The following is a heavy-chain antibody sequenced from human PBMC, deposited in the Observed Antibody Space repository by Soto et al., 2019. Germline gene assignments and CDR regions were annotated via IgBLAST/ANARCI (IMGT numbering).Heavy chain of an antibody. V-gene: IGHV3-53*01. CDR2: IYSGGNP. J-gene: IGHJ4*02. CDR1: GFSVGGNY. CDR3: ARGPNSDC. Sequence: EERLVQSGGGLVQPGGSLRLSCAASGFSVGGNYMSWVRQAPGKGLELVSLIYSGGNPFYADSMKGRFTLSRDNSNNMLYLQMDSLRAEDTAVYSCARGPNSDCWGQGTLVIVSS. D-gene: IGHD2-21*01.